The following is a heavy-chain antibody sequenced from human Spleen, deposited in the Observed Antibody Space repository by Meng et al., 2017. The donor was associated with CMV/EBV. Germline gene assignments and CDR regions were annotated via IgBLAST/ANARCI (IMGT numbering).Heavy chain of an antibody. CDR1: GGSFSGYY. J-gene: IGHJ4*02. CDR3: ARGGWFGEEGYFDY. CDR2: INHSGST. V-gene: IGHV4-34*01. D-gene: IGHD3-10*01. Sequence: QVHLKQWGAGMLKPSETLSLTCPAYGGSFSGYYWSWIRQPPGKGLEWIGEINHSGSTNYNPSLKSRVTISVDTSKNQFSLKLSSVTAADTAVYYCARGGWFGEEGYFDYWGQGTLVTVSS.